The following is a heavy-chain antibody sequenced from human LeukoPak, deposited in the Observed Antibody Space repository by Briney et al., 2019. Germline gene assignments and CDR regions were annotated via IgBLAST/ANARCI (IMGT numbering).Heavy chain of an antibody. CDR3: ARRLSYGYSD. J-gene: IGHJ4*02. CDR1: GDSISNDNYH. Sequence: SETLSLTCSVSGDSISNDNYHWGWIRQPPGKGLEWIGSIHYSGSTYSNPSLKSRVSISVDPSKNQFSLEVTSVTAADTAVYYCARRLSYGYSDWGRGTLVTVSS. V-gene: IGHV4-39*01. CDR2: IHYSGST. D-gene: IGHD5-18*01.